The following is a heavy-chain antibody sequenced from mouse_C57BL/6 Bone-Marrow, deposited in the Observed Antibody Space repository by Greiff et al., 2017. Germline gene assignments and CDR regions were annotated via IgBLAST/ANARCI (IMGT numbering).Heavy chain of an antibody. Sequence: EVKLMESGPGLVKPSQSLSLTCSVTGYSITRCYYWNWIRQFPGNKLEWMGYISYDGSNNYNPSLKNRISITRDTSKNQFFLKLNSVTTEDTATYYCARDRGGRGIYFDYWGQGTTLTVSS. J-gene: IGHJ2*01. D-gene: IGHD1-1*02. CDR3: ARDRGGRGIYFDY. CDR2: ISYDGSN. V-gene: IGHV3-6*01. CDR1: GYSITRCYY.